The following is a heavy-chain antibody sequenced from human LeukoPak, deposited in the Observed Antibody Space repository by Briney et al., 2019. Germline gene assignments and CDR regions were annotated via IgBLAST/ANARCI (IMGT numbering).Heavy chain of an antibody. CDR3: ATIRRGSIYGYFDF. D-gene: IGHD5-18*01. J-gene: IGHJ4*02. CDR2: LLDSWRT. V-gene: IGHV4-59*11. CDR1: GASMSTHY. Sequence: PGTLSLTCIVSGASMSTHYWSWLRQPPGKGLEWIGYLLDSWRTKDNPSLQSRVTLSADTSKNQFSLRLTSVTAADTAVYYCATIRRGSIYGYFDFWGQGILVTVSS.